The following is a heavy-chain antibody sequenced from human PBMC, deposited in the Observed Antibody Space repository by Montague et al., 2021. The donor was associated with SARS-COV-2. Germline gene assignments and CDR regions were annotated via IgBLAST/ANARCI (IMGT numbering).Heavy chain of an antibody. J-gene: IGHJ4*02. V-gene: IGHV4-4*07. D-gene: IGHD3-16*01. Sequence: SETLSLTCSISGVSITSYYWSWVRQPAGKGLEWICHIYASGSTYYSPSLKSRVRLSIDNPKNQFSLKLESLTAADTAVYYCVRDGGNWYYFDYWGQGALVTVSS. CDR1: GVSITSYY. CDR3: VRDGGNWYYFDY. CDR2: IYASGST.